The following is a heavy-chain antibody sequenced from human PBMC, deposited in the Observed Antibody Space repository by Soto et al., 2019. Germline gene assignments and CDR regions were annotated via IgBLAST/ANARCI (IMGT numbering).Heavy chain of an antibody. D-gene: IGHD5-18*01. CDR2: IYYSGST. CDR3: ARHGDQLWTSHFDY. Sequence: SETLSLTCTVSGGSISSSSYYWGWIRQPPGKGLEWIGSIYYSGSTYYNPSLKSRVTISVDTSKNQFSLKLSSVTAADTAVYYCARHGDQLWTSHFDYLGQGTLVTGS. V-gene: IGHV4-39*01. J-gene: IGHJ4*02. CDR1: GGSISSSSYY.